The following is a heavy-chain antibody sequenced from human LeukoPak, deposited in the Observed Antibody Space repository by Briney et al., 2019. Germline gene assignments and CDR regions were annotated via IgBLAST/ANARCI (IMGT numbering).Heavy chain of an antibody. CDR3: ARDSTAVVGATDY. CDR2: ISYDGSNK. D-gene: IGHD1-26*01. V-gene: IGHV3-30*04. CDR1: GFTFSSYA. J-gene: IGHJ4*02. Sequence: GRSLRLSCAASGFTFSSYAMHWVRQAPGKGLEWVAVISYDGSNKYCADSVKGRFTISRDNSKNTLFLQMNSLRPEDTALFFCARDSTAVVGATDYWGQGTLVTVSS.